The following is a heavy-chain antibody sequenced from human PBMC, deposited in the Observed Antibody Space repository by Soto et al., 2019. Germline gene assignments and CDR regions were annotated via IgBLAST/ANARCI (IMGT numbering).Heavy chain of an antibody. D-gene: IGHD1-1*01. CDR1: GFTFTSSA. V-gene: IGHV1-58*01. Sequence: SVKVSCKASGFTFTSSAVQWVRQARGQRLEWIGWIVVGSGNTNYAQKFQERVTITRDMSTSTAYMELSSLRSEDTAVYYCAADREKDWNYYGMDVWGQGTTVTVSS. CDR3: AADREKDWNYYGMDV. J-gene: IGHJ6*02. CDR2: IVVGSGNT.